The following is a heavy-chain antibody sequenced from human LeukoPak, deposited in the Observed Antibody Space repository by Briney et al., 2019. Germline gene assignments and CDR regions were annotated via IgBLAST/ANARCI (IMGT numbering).Heavy chain of an antibody. CDR2: IDPSDSYT. V-gene: IGHV5-10-1*01. CDR1: GYSFTSYW. D-gene: IGHD6-13*01. Sequence: GESLKISCKGSGYSFTSYWISWVRQMPGKGLEWMGRIDPSDSYTNYSPSFQGHVTISADRSISTAYLQWSSLKASDTAMYYCARQASSSSPEEGNDYWGQGTLVTVSS. J-gene: IGHJ4*02. CDR3: ARQASSSSPEEGNDY.